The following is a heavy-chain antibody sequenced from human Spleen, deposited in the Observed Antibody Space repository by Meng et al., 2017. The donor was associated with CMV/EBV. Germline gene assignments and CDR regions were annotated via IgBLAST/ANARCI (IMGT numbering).Heavy chain of an antibody. J-gene: IGHJ6*02. Sequence: ASVKVSCKASGYTFTDYYMHWVRQAPGQGLEWMGWINPNSGGTNYAQKFQGRVTMTRDTSISTAYMELSSLRSDDTAVYYCARDPYYTNYLYYYGMDVWGQGTTVTVSS. CDR2: INPNSGGT. D-gene: IGHD4-11*01. CDR1: GYTFTDYY. CDR3: ARDPYYTNYLYYYGMDV. V-gene: IGHV1-2*02.